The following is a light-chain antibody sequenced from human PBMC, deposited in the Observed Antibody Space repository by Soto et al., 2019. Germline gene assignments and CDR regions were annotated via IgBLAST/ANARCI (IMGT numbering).Light chain of an antibody. CDR2: AAS. CDR3: QQYAVSTIT. CDR1: PTVSKNY. V-gene: IGKV3-20*01. J-gene: IGKJ5*01. Sequence: IVLTRCQVNLSLSPGARATLSCRGSPTVSKNYLAWYQQKAGQAPRLVIYAASTRATGIPDRFSGSGSGTDFTLTISRLQNEDFAVFYCQQYAVSTITFGQGTRLEIK.